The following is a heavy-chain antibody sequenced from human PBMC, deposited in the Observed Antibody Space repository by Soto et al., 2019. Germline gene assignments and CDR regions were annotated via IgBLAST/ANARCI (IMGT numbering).Heavy chain of an antibody. CDR3: ARDLRGYQLLSSPLDC. D-gene: IGHD2-2*01. J-gene: IGHJ4*02. Sequence: QVPLVQSGAEVKKPGASVKVSCKASGYTFTSSGITWVRQAPGQGLEWMGWISAYKGNTNYAQKFQDRVTMTTDTSTNTAYMELRSLRSDDTGVYYCARDLRGYQLLSSPLDCWGQGTLVTVSS. V-gene: IGHV1-18*04. CDR2: ISAYKGNT. CDR1: GYTFTSSG.